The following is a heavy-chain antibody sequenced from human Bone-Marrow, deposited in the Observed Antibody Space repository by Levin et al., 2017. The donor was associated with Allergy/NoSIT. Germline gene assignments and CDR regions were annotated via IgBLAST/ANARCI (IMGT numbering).Heavy chain of an antibody. V-gene: IGHV3-30*18. CDR2: ISYDGSNK. J-gene: IGHJ6*02. CDR1: GFTFSSYG. CDR3: AKVLFDIVVVPAAYYYYYGMDV. Sequence: GGSLRLTCAASGFTFSSYGMHWVRQAPGKGLEWVAVISYDGSNKYYADSVKGRFTISRDNSKNTLYLQMNSLRAEDTAVYYCAKVLFDIVVVPAAYYYYYGMDVWGQGTTVTVSS. D-gene: IGHD2-2*01.